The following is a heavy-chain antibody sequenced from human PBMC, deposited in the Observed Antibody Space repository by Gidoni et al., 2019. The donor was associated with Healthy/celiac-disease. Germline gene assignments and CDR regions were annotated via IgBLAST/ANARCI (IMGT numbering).Heavy chain of an antibody. Sequence: EVQLLESGGGLVQPGGALRLSCAASGFTFSSDTMSWVRQAPGKGLGGVSTSSGSGGSTFYADSVKGRLTISRDNSKNTLYLQMNSLRAEDTAVYYCAKDLSGKGGSGLYGMDVWGQGTTVTVSS. CDR2: SSGSGGST. D-gene: IGHD3-10*01. CDR1: GFTFSSDT. CDR3: AKDLSGKGGSGLYGMDV. V-gene: IGHV3-23*01. J-gene: IGHJ6*02.